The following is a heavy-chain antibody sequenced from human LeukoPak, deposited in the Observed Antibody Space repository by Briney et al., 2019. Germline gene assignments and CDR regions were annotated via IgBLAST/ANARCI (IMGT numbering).Heavy chain of an antibody. V-gene: IGHV5-51*01. Sequence: GESLKISCKVSGYSFTSYWIGWARQLPGKGLEWMGIIYPCYSDTRYSPSFQGQVTISADKSINTAYLQWSSLKASDTAMYYCARYSDGMDVWGKGTTVTVSS. D-gene: IGHD1-26*01. CDR2: IYPCYSDT. CDR3: ARYSDGMDV. CDR1: GYSFTSYW. J-gene: IGHJ6*04.